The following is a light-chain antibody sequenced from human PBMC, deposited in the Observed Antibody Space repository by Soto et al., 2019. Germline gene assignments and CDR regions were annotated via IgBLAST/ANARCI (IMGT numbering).Light chain of an antibody. CDR3: SSYTTSTTYV. Sequence: QSGLTQPASGSGYPGQSITISCTGRSSDVGGYNYVSWYQQHPGKAPKFMIYEVSRRPSGVSNRFSGSKSGNTASLTVSGLQAEDEAAYYCSSYTTSTTYVFGRGSKVTV. CDR2: EVS. V-gene: IGLV2-14*01. J-gene: IGLJ1*01. CDR1: SSDVGGYNY.